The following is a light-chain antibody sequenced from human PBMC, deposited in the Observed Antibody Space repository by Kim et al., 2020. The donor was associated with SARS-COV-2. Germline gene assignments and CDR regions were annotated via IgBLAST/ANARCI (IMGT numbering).Light chain of an antibody. V-gene: IGKV1-33*01. CDR2: GAS. Sequence: DIQLTQSPSSLSASVGDRVSITCQSSHDISNYLNWYQHKPEKAPKLLISGASNLEAGVPSRFGGSGSGRDFTFTISSLQPDDIATYYFQQYDDLPFTFGPGTKVDIK. CDR3: QQYDDLPFT. CDR1: HDISNY. J-gene: IGKJ3*01.